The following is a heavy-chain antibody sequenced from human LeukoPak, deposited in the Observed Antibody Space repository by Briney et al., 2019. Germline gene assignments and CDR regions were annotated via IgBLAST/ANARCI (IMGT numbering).Heavy chain of an antibody. CDR3: AGIAKRTEESDSI. CDR1: GGSISSYY. D-gene: IGHD6-13*01. Sequence: SETLSLTCTVSGGSISSYYWSWIRQPAGKGLEWIGRIYTSGSTNYNPSLKSRVTMSVDTSKNQFSLKLSSVTAADTAVYYCAGIAKRTEESDSIWGQGTMVTVSS. CDR2: IYTSGST. J-gene: IGHJ3*02. V-gene: IGHV4-4*07.